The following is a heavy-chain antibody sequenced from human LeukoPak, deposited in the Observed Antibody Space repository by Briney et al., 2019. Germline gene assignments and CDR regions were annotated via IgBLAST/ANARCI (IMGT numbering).Heavy chain of an antibody. Sequence: SETLSLSCAVYGGSFSGYYWSWIRQPPGKGLEWIGEINHSGSTNYNPSLKSRVTISVDTSKNQFSLKLSSVTAADTAVYYCARGKLLWCGELLRYYYGMDVWGKGTTVTVSS. CDR3: ARGKLLWCGELLRYYYGMDV. V-gene: IGHV4-34*01. D-gene: IGHD3-10*01. J-gene: IGHJ6*04. CDR2: INHSGST. CDR1: GGSFSGYY.